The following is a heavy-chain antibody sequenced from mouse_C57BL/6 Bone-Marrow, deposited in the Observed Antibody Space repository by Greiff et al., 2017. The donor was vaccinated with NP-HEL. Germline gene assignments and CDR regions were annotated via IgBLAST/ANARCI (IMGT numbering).Heavy chain of an antibody. D-gene: IGHD1-1*01. CDR2: INPNYGTT. CDR3: ANLYYCGSSYVPYFDV. Sequence: EVQLQQSGPELVKPGASVKISCKASGYSFTDYNMNWVKQSNGKSLEWIGVINPNYGTTSYNQKFKGKATLTVDQSSSTAYMQLNSLTSEDSAVYYCANLYYCGSSYVPYFDVWGTGTTVTVSS. CDR1: GYSFTDYN. J-gene: IGHJ1*03. V-gene: IGHV1-39*01.